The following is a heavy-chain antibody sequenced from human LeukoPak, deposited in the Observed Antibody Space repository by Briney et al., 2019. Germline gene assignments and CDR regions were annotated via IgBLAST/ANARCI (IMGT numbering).Heavy chain of an antibody. CDR2: ISAYNGNT. J-gene: IGHJ4*02. D-gene: IGHD3-22*01. Sequence: GASVKVSCKASGYTFTSYGISWVRQAPRQGLEWMGWISAYNGNTNYAQKLQGRVTMTTDTSTSTAYMELRSLRSDDTAVYYCARGRYYDSSGFQANDYWGQGTLLTVSS. CDR3: ARGRYYDSSGFQANDY. CDR1: GYTFTSYG. V-gene: IGHV1-18*01.